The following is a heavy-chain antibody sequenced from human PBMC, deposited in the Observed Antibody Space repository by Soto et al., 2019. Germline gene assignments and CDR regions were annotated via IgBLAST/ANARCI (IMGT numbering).Heavy chain of an antibody. CDR2: INQGGST. Sequence: QVQLQQWGAGLLKPSETLSLTCAVYGGSFTGYYWSYIRQSPGKGLEWIGEINQGGSTNYNPSLKSRVTISVDKSKNKFSLRLTSVTAADTAVYYCARDRSYSALDVWGQGTTVTVSS. J-gene: IGHJ6*02. CDR1: GGSFTGYY. V-gene: IGHV4-34*01. CDR3: ARDRSYSALDV.